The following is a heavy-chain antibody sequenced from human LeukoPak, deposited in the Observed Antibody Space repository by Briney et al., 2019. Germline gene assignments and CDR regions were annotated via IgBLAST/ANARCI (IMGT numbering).Heavy chain of an antibody. V-gene: IGHV3-7*03. D-gene: IGHD4-17*01. Sequence: GGSLRLSCAASGFIFSNYWMSWVRQAPGKGLEWVANIKQDGSEKYYVDSVKGRFTISRDNSKNTLYLQMNSLRAEDTAVYYCASHYGDSPSHFDYWGQGTLVTVSS. CDR2: IKQDGSEK. CDR3: ASHYGDSPSHFDY. J-gene: IGHJ4*02. CDR1: GFIFSNYW.